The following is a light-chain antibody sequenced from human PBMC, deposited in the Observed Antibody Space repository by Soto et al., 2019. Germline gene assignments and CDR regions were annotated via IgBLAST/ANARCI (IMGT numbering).Light chain of an antibody. CDR2: EGS. J-gene: IGLJ2*01. CDR1: SSDVGSYNL. Sequence: QSVLTQPASVSGSPGQSITISCTGTSSDVGSYNLVSWYQQHPGKAPKPMIYEGSKRPSGVSNRFSGSKSGNTASLTISGLQAEDEADYYCCSYAGRRVVFGGGTKLTVL. V-gene: IGLV2-23*01. CDR3: CSYAGRRVV.